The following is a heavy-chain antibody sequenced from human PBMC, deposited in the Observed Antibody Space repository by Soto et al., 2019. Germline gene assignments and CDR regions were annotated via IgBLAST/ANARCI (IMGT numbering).Heavy chain of an antibody. Sequence: SETLSLTCAVSGGSISSSNWWSWVRQPPGKGLELIGEIYHSGSTNYNPSLKSRVTISVDKTKNQFSLKLSSVTAADTAVYYCARAGTSWFGEYGMDVWGQGTTVTFSS. J-gene: IGHJ6*02. V-gene: IGHV4-4*02. CDR2: IYHSGST. CDR1: GGSISSSNW. D-gene: IGHD3-10*01. CDR3: ARAGTSWFGEYGMDV.